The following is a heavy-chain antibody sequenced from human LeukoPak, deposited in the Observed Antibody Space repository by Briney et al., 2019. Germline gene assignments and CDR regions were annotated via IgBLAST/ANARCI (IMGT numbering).Heavy chain of an antibody. J-gene: IGHJ4*02. V-gene: IGHV3-23*01. CDR2: ISGSGGST. Sequence: GGSLRLSCAASGFTFSDYYMSWLRQAPGKGLEWVSAISGSGGSTYYADSVKGRFTISRDNSKNTLYLQMNSLRAEDTAVYYCAKVDTMVRGVITPQEGYFDYWGQGTLVTVSS. CDR3: AKVDTMVRGVITPQEGYFDY. CDR1: GFTFSDYY. D-gene: IGHD3-10*01.